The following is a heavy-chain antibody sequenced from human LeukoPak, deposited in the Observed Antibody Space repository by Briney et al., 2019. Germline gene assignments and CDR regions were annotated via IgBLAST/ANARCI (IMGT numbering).Heavy chain of an antibody. CDR1: GYTFTSYV. D-gene: IGHD3-9*01. J-gene: IGHJ4*02. Sequence: ASVKDSCKASGYTFTSYVISWVRQAPGQGLEWMGWISAYNGNTNYAQKLQGRVTMTTDPSTSTAYMELRSLRSDDTAVYYCARETYYDILTGYPGFDYWGQGTLVTVSS. CDR2: ISAYNGNT. V-gene: IGHV1-18*04. CDR3: ARETYYDILTGYPGFDY.